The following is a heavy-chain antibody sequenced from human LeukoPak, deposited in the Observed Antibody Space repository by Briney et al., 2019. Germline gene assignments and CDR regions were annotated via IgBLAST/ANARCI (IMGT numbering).Heavy chain of an antibody. CDR2: IYYSGGYT. J-gene: IGHJ5*02. CDR3: ARDLGSTGWFDP. Sequence: SETLSLTFTVSGDSISRYYWSWIRQSPVMGLEWIGSIYYSGGYTDYNPSLKSRVTISVDTSKNQISLKLTSVTAADTAVYYCARDLGSTGWFDPWGQGTLVTVSS. V-gene: IGHV4-59*01. D-gene: IGHD2-15*01. CDR1: GDSISRYY.